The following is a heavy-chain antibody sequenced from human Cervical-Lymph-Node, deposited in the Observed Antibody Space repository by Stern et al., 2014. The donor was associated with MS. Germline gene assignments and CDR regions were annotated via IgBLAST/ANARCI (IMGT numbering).Heavy chain of an antibody. D-gene: IGHD5-12*01. CDR1: GYSFTSYW. CDR3: ARRSGYDFYYFDY. J-gene: IGHJ4*02. Sequence: VQLGQSGAEVKKPGESLKISCKGSGYSFTSYWIGWGRQMPGKGLEWMGIIYPGDSDTRYSPSFQGQVTITADKSISTAVLQWSSLKASDTAMYYCARRSGYDFYYFDYWGQGTLVTVSS. CDR2: IYPGDSDT. V-gene: IGHV5-51*01.